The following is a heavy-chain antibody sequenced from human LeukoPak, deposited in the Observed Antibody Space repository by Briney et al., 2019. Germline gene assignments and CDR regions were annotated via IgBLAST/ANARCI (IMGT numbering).Heavy chain of an antibody. D-gene: IGHD1-26*01. V-gene: IGHV3-53*05. Sequence: PGGSLRLSCAASGFTVSSNYMSWVRQAPGKGLEWVSVIYSGGSTYYADSVKGRFTISRDNSKNTLYLQMNSLRAEDTAVYYCAKARGIVGATGDLDYWGQGTLVTVSS. J-gene: IGHJ4*02. CDR1: GFTVSSNY. CDR3: AKARGIVGATGDLDY. CDR2: IYSGGST.